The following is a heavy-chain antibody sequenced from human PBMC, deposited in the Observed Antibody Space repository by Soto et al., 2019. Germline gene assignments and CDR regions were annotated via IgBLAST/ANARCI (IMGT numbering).Heavy chain of an antibody. CDR3: AKDLRGAFWDGSGSNY. CDR2: ISGSGIST. Sequence: EVQLLESGGGLVQPGVSLRLSCAASGFTFTSYAMSWVRQAPGKGLEWVSTISGSGISTYYSDSVKGRFTISRDNSKNTVYLQMNSLRAEDTAVYYCAKDLRGAFWDGSGSNYWGQGTLVTVSS. J-gene: IGHJ4*02. CDR1: GFTFTSYA. D-gene: IGHD3-22*01. V-gene: IGHV3-23*01.